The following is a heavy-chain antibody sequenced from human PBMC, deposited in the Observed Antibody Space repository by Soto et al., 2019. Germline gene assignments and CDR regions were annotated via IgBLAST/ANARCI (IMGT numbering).Heavy chain of an antibody. Sequence: EVQLVESGGVLVQPGESLRLSCAASGFPFSSYEMNWVRQAPGRGLEWVAYISGGGGNIYYAVSVRGRFTITRDNAKNSVDLQMNSLRAEDTAVYYCARDRSLRYSGYDCHFDYWGQGTLVTVSS. CDR2: ISGGGGNI. D-gene: IGHD5-12*01. CDR3: ARDRSLRYSGYDCHFDY. CDR1: GFPFSSYE. V-gene: IGHV3-48*03. J-gene: IGHJ4*02.